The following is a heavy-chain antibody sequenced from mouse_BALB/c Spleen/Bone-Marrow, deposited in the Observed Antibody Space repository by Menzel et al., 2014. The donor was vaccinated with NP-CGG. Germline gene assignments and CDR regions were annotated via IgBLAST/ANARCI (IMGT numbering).Heavy chain of an antibody. J-gene: IGHJ2*01. CDR3: ARSGYGSSYDY. Sequence: VKLMESGAELVRPGSSVKISCKASGYVFSTYWMNWVEQRPGQGLERIGQIYPGDGDTNYNGKFKGTATLTADKSSSTAYMQLSSLTSEDSAVYFCARSGYGSSYDYWGHGTTLTVSS. V-gene: IGHV1-80*01. D-gene: IGHD1-1*01. CDR1: GYVFSTYW. CDR2: IYPGDGDT.